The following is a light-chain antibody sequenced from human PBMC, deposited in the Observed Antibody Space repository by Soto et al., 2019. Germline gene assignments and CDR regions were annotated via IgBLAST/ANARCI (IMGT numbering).Light chain of an antibody. CDR1: QSVLFRSNNKTY. J-gene: IGKJ1*01. CDR3: QQYGSSPGT. Sequence: DIVMTQSPDSLAVYLGEMATINCTSSQSVLFRSNNKTYLDWYQQKPGQXPRLPTYGASSRATGIPYRFTGSGSGTDIILTISRLQPEDFAVYYCQQYGSSPGTFGQGTKVDI. CDR2: GAS. V-gene: IGKV4-1*01.